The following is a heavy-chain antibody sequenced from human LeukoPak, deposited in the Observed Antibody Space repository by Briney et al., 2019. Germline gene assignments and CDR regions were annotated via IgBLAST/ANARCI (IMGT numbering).Heavy chain of an antibody. CDR2: IYTSGST. V-gene: IGHV4-61*02. J-gene: IGHJ6*03. CDR3: ARDLHFCSSSSCYDSQDPRYMDV. CDR1: GVSISSGSYY. D-gene: IGHD2-2*01. Sequence: SETLSLTCTVSGVSISSGSYYWSWIRQPAGKGLEWIGRIYTSGSTNYNPSLKSRVTISVDTSKNQFSLKLSSVTAADTAVYYCARDLHFCSSSSCYDSQDPRYMDVWGKGTTVTVSS.